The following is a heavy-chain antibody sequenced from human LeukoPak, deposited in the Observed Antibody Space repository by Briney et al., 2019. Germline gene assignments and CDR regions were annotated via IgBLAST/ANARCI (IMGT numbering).Heavy chain of an antibody. J-gene: IGHJ6*03. CDR3: AKGRIFGVVTYMDV. CDR2: ISGSGGST. CDR1: GFTFSSYA. V-gene: IGHV3-23*01. Sequence: PGGSLRLSCAASGFTFSSYAMSWVRQAPGKGLEWVSAISGSGGSTYYADSVKGRFTISRDNSKNTLYLQMNSLRAEDTAVYYCAKGRIFGVVTYMDVWGKGTTVTVSS. D-gene: IGHD3-3*01.